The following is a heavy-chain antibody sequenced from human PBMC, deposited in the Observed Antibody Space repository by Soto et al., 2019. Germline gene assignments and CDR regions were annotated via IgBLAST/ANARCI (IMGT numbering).Heavy chain of an antibody. CDR1: GGSMSSISHY. J-gene: IGHJ4*02. CDR3: ARENYDSIGWLDH. D-gene: IGHD3-22*01. Sequence: SETLSLTCTVSGGSMSSISHYWGWVRQPPGKGLEWIASIYNSGRTFYNPSLESRITISVDTSNNQFSLKLSSVTAADTAVYYCARENYDSIGWLDHWGQGTLVTVSS. V-gene: IGHV4-39*02. CDR2: IYNSGRT.